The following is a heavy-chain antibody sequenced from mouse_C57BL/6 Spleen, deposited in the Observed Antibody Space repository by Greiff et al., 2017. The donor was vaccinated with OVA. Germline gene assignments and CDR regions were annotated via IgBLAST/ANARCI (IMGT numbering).Heavy chain of an antibody. V-gene: IGHV1-76*01. J-gene: IGHJ2*01. CDR3: ARDYSNYFDY. D-gene: IGHD2-5*01. Sequence: QVQLQQSGAELVRPGASVKLSCKASGYTFTDYSINWVKQRPGQGLEWIARIYPGSGNTYYNEKFKGKATLTAEKSSSTAYMQLSSLTSEDSAVYFCARDYSNYFDYWGQGTTLTVSS. CDR1: GYTFTDYS. CDR2: IYPGSGNT.